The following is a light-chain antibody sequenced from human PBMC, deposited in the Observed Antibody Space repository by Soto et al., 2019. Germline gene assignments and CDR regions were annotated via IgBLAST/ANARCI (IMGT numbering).Light chain of an antibody. Sequence: EIVLTQSPATLSLSPGERATLSCRARQSVSFYLAWYQQKPGQVPSLLIYDASNRAAGIPARFSGSRSGTDVTLTIASLEPEDFAVYYCQQRSNWPPSFGPGTKVDIK. CDR2: DAS. CDR3: QQRSNWPPS. J-gene: IGKJ3*01. V-gene: IGKV3-11*01. CDR1: QSVSFY.